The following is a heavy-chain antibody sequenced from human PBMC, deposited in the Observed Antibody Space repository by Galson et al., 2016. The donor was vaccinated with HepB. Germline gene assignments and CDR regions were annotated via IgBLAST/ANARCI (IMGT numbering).Heavy chain of an antibody. D-gene: IGHD1-14*01. Sequence: QSGAEVKKPGESLEISCHGSGYSFTNYWIVWVRQMPGKGLEWMGIIYPGDSDTRYSPSFQGQVTISADKSTSTAYLQWSSLKPSDTAMSYCARPATGHSIGLDDGGQGTRVAV. V-gene: IGHV5-51*01. J-gene: IGHJ4*02. CDR1: GYSFTNYW. CDR2: IYPGDSDT. CDR3: ARPATGHSIGLDD.